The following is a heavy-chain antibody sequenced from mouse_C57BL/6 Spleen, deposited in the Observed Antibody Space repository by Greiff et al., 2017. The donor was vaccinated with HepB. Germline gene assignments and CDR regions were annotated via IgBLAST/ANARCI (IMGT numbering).Heavy chain of an antibody. D-gene: IGHD2-2*01. CDR2: IDPSDSYT. Sequence: QVQLQQPGAELVMPGASVKLSCKASGYTFTSYWMHWVKQRPGQGLEWIGEIDPSDSYTNYNQKFKGKSTLTVDKSSSTAYMQLSSLTSEDSAVYYCARGGLRREAWFAYWGQGTLVTVSA. CDR3: ARGGLRREAWFAY. J-gene: IGHJ3*01. V-gene: IGHV1-69*01. CDR1: GYTFTSYW.